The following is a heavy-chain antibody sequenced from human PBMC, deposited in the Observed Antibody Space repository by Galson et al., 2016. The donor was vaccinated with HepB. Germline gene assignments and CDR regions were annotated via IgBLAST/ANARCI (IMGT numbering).Heavy chain of an antibody. CDR1: GFTFSSYW. CDR2: IKQDGSEK. J-gene: IGHJ4*02. V-gene: IGHV3-7*01. D-gene: IGHD1-26*01. CDR3: TGDIERVGATLYFDY. Sequence: SLRLSCATSGFTFSSYWMSWVRQAPGQGLEWVAKIKQDGSEKYYADSVKGRFTASRDNAHNSLYLQMDSLRAEDSAIYFCTGDIERVGATLYFDYWGRGTLVTVSS.